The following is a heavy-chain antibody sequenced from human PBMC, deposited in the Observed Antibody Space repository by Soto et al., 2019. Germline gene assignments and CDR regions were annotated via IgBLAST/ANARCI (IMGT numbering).Heavy chain of an antibody. D-gene: IGHD1-1*01. J-gene: IGHJ4*02. V-gene: IGHV3-74*01. CDR1: GFTFSSYW. CDR3: ARGGWNGRFDD. Sequence: EVQLVESGGGLVQPGGSLRLSCAASGFTFSSYWMRWVRQAPGKGLVWVSRINSDGSSTNYADSLKGRFTISRDNAKNTLYLQMNSVRAEDTAVYYCARGGWNGRFDDWGQGTLVTVSS. CDR2: INSDGSST.